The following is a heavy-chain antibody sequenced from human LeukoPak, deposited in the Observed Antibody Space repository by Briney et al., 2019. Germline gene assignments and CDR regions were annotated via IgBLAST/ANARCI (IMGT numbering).Heavy chain of an antibody. J-gene: IGHJ5*02. Sequence: ASVKVSCKASGYTSTSYDINWVRQATGQGLEWMGWMNPNSGNTGYAQKFQGRVTITRNTSISTAYMELSSLRSEDTAVYYCARGGTRRYWFDPWGQGTLVTVSS. D-gene: IGHD1-7*01. CDR1: GYTSTSYD. CDR2: MNPNSGNT. CDR3: ARGGTRRYWFDP. V-gene: IGHV1-8*03.